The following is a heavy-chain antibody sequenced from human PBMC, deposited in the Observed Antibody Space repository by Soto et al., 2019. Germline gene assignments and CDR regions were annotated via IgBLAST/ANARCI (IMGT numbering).Heavy chain of an antibody. V-gene: IGHV4-34*01. Sequence: QVQLQQWGAGLLKPSETLSLTCAVYGGSFSGYXXXWIRQPPGKGLEWIGEINHSGXTNYNPSLKSRVTIXVDTSKNXXXXXXXXXXAADTAVYYCASLNIGAAAGSHVDYWGQGTLVTVSS. CDR3: ASLNIGAAAGSHVDY. D-gene: IGHD6-13*01. CDR1: GGSFSGYX. CDR2: INHSGXT. J-gene: IGHJ4*02.